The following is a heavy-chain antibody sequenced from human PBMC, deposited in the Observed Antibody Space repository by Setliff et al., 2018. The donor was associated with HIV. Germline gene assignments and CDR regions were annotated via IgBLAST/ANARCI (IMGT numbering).Heavy chain of an antibody. V-gene: IGHV1-2*02. D-gene: IGHD6-19*01. CDR2: INPNSGGT. J-gene: IGHJ4*02. Sequence: ASVKVSCKASGYTLAGYFMHWVRQAPGQGLEWMGWINPNSGGTNYAQKFQGRVTMTRDTSISTAYMELSRLRSDDTAVYYCATAKEHWLSEGGFDYWGQGTLVTVSS. CDR1: GYTLAGYF. CDR3: ATAKEHWLSEGGFDY.